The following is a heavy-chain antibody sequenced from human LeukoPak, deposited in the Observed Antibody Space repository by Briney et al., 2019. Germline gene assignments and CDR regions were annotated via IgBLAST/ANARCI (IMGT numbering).Heavy chain of an antibody. V-gene: IGHV1-2*02. Sequence: ASVKVSCKASGYTFTGYYMHWVRQAPGQGLEWMGWINPNSGGTNYAQKFQGRVTMTRDTSISTAYMELSRLRSDDTAVYYCARGPYYGYNAFDIWGQGTMVTASS. CDR3: ARGPYYGYNAFDI. D-gene: IGHD3-10*01. CDR2: INPNSGGT. J-gene: IGHJ3*02. CDR1: GYTFTGYY.